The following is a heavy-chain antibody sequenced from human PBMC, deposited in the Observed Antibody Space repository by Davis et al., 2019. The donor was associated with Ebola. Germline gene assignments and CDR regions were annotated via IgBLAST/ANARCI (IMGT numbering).Heavy chain of an antibody. D-gene: IGHD4-17*01. CDR1: GYTFTSYA. CDR2: INSGNGNT. V-gene: IGHV1-3*01. J-gene: IGHJ6*02. CDR3: ARDHEAVTLYYYGMDV. Sequence: ASVKVSCKASGYTFTSYAMHWVRQAPGQRLEWMGWINSGNGNTKYSQKFQGRVTITRDTSASTAYMELSSLRSEDTAVYYCARDHEAVTLYYYGMDVWGQGTTVTVSS.